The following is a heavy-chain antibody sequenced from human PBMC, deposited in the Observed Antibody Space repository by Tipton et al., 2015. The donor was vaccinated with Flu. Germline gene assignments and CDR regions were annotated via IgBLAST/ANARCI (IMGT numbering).Heavy chain of an antibody. V-gene: IGHV4-61*02. CDR2: AYSYGRT. D-gene: IGHD3-10*01. J-gene: IGHJ3*01. Sequence: TLSLTCSVSGGSIISNDFFWNWIRQPPGKGLEWIGRAYSYGRTDYNPSLRSRVTISVDTSKNQFSLRLSSVTAADTAVYYCASRMGVKGAFDFWGQGTMLTVPP. CDR3: ASRMGVKGAFDF. CDR1: GGSIISNDFF.